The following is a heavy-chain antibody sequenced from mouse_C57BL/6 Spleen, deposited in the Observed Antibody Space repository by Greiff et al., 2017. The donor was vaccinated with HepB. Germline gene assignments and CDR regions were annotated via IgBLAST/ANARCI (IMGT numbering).Heavy chain of an antibody. V-gene: IGHV3-6*01. Sequence: EVKLMESGPGLVKPSQSLSLTCSVTGYSITSGYYWNWIRQFPGNKLEWMGYISYDGSNNYNPSLKNRISITRDTSKNQFFLKLNSVTTEDTATYYCAREGTLTRAMDYWGQGTSVTVSS. CDR1: GYSITSGYY. CDR2: ISYDGSN. CDR3: AREGTLTRAMDY. D-gene: IGHD2-12*01. J-gene: IGHJ4*01.